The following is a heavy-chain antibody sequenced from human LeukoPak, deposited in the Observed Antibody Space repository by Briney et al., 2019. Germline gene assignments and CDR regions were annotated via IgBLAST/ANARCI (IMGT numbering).Heavy chain of an antibody. CDR2: INSDGSNT. V-gene: IGHV3-74*01. J-gene: IGHJ6*03. CDR1: GFTFSTYW. D-gene: IGHD3-22*01. Sequence: TGGSLRLSCAASGFTFSTYWMHWVRQAPGKGLVWVSRINSDGSNTTYADSVKGRFTISRDNAKNTLHLQMNSLRAEDTAVYYCARRSGSVYYDSSGYWTYYYYMDVWGKGTTVTISS. CDR3: ARRSGSVYYDSSGYWTYYYYMDV.